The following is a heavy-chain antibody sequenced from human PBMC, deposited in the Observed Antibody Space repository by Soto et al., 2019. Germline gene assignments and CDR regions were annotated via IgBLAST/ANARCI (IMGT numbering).Heavy chain of an antibody. D-gene: IGHD5-12*01. CDR1: GGSFSGYY. CDR3: ASRWLHLDY. J-gene: IGHJ4*02. CDR2: INHSGST. V-gene: IGHV4-34*01. Sequence: QVQLQQWGAGLLKPSETLSLTCAVYGGSFSGYYWSWIRQPPGKGLEWIGEINHSGSTNYHPSLNSRVTISVDTSKYQFSLKLSSVIAADTAVYYCASRWLHLDYWGQGTLVTVSS.